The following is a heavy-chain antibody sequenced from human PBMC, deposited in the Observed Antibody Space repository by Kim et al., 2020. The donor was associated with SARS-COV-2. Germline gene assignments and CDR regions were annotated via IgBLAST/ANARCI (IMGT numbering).Heavy chain of an antibody. CDR1: GGSISSSSYY. Sequence: SETLSLTCTASGGSISSSSYYWGWIRQPPGKGLEWIGSIYYSGSTYYNPSLKSRVTISVDTSKNQFSLKLSSVTAADTAVYYCARPYYDFWSGDYKGAGIWFDPWGQGTLVTVSS. CDR3: ARPYYDFWSGDYKGAGIWFDP. D-gene: IGHD3-3*01. CDR2: IYYSGST. J-gene: IGHJ5*02. V-gene: IGHV4-39*01.